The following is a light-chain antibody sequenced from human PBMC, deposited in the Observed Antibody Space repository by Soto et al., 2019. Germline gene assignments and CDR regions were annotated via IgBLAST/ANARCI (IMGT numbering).Light chain of an antibody. CDR3: CSYAGTRV. V-gene: IGLV2-23*01. Sequence: QSVLTQPASVSGSPGQSITISCTGTSSDVGSYDLVSWYQHHPGKAPKLMIYEGSKRPSGVSNRFSGSKSGNTASLTISGLQAEDEADYYCCSYAGTRVFGTGTKVTVL. CDR2: EGS. J-gene: IGLJ1*01. CDR1: SSDVGSYDL.